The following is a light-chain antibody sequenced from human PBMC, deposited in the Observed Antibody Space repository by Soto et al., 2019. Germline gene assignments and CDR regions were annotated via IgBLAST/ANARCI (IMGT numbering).Light chain of an antibody. CDR2: GVS. Sequence: QPVLTQPPSVSGSPGQSITISCTGTSSDIGSYNYVSWYQQLPGKVPKLMIYGVSNRPSGVSNRFSGSKSGNTASLTISGLQAEDEADYYCSSYTFSSTLVVFGGGTKLTVL. V-gene: IGLV2-14*03. J-gene: IGLJ2*01. CDR3: SSYTFSSTLVV. CDR1: SSDIGSYNY.